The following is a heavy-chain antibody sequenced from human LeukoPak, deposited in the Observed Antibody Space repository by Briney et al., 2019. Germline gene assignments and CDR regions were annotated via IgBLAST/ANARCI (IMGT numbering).Heavy chain of an antibody. CDR1: GFTFSSYS. D-gene: IGHD5-12*01. Sequence: GGSLRLSCAASGFTFSSYSMNWVRQAPGKGLEWVSYISSSSSTIYYADSVKGRFTISRDNAKNSLYLQMNSLRAEDTAVYYCAREHSGYDFPGRDYYYMDVWGKGTTVTVSS. CDR3: AREHSGYDFPGRDYYYMDV. V-gene: IGHV3-48*01. CDR2: ISSSSSTI. J-gene: IGHJ6*03.